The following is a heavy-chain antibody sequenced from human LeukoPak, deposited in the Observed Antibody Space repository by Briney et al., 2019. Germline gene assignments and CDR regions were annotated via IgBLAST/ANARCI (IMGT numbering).Heavy chain of an antibody. CDR3: ARAVDCGGDCYLYYFDY. Sequence: SETLSLTCTVSGGSISSYYWSWIRQPPGKGLEGIGYIYYSGSTNYNPSLTSRVTISVDTSKNQFSLKLSSVTAADTAVYYCARAVDCGGDCYLYYFDYWGQGTLVTVSS. J-gene: IGHJ4*02. D-gene: IGHD2-21*02. V-gene: IGHV4-59*01. CDR2: IYYSGST. CDR1: GGSISSYY.